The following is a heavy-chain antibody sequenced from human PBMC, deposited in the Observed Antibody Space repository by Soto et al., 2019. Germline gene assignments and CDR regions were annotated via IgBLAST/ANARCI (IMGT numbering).Heavy chain of an antibody. CDR3: ARGRYGSCYAHALDFDY. CDR1: GGSISSYY. V-gene: IGHV4-4*07. Sequence: QVQLQESGPGLLKPSETLSLTCTVSGGSISSYYWSWIRQPAGKGLEWIGRIYTSGSTNYNPSLRSGVTMSVDASKNQFSRKLSSVTATDTVVYYCARGRYGSCYAHALDFDYWVHGTLVTVSS. D-gene: IGHD2-15*01. J-gene: IGHJ4*01. CDR2: IYTSGST.